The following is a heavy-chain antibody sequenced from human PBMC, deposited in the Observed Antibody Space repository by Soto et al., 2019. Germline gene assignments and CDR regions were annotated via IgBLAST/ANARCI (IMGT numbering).Heavy chain of an antibody. V-gene: IGHV1-69*02. J-gene: IGHJ4*02. D-gene: IGHD3-10*01. CDR3: ASSYGSGYRAFDY. CDR1: GDTFTFYS. Sequence: QVQLVQSGAEVKRPGSSVKVSCKASGDTFTFYSINWVRQAPGLGLEWMGRINPILSMSNYAQRFQGRVMMTADKSTSTAYMELSSLRSEDTATYYCASSYGSGYRAFDYWGQGALVTVSS. CDR2: INPILSMS.